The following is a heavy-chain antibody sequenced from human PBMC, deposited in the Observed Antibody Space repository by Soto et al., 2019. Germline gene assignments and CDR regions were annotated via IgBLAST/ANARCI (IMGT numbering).Heavy chain of an antibody. J-gene: IGHJ3*02. CDR3: ARASDAGIVVVVAATGAFDI. CDR2: INPNSGGT. V-gene: IGHV1-2*04. CDR1: GYTFTGYY. Sequence: ASVKVSCKASGYTFTGYYMHWVRQAPGQALEWMGWINPNSGGTNYAQKFQGWVTMTRDTSISTAYMELSRLRSDDTAVYYCARASDAGIVVVVAATGAFDIWGQGTMVTVSS. D-gene: IGHD2-15*01.